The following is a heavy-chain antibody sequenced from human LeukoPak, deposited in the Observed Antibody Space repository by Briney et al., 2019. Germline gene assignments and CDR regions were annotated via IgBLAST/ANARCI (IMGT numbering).Heavy chain of an antibody. D-gene: IGHD3-9*01. V-gene: IGHV1-24*01. J-gene: IGHJ3*02. Sequence: ASVKVSCKVSGYTLTELSMHWVRQAPGKGLEWMGGFDPEDGETIYAQKFQGRVTMTEDTSTDTACMELSSLRSEDTAVYYCATGLLRYFDWFRRGPSDAFDIWGQGTMVTVSS. CDR2: FDPEDGET. CDR3: ATGLLRYFDWFRRGPSDAFDI. CDR1: GYTLTELS.